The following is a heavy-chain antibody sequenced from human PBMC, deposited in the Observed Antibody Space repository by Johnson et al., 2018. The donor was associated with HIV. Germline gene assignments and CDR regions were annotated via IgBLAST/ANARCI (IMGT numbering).Heavy chain of an antibody. CDR3: ARACRDGYTCDVFDI. D-gene: IGHD5-24*01. J-gene: IGHJ3*02. CDR2: LFSGDTT. V-gene: IGHV3-66*01. CDR1: GFAVSGYY. Sequence: VQLVESGGGLVRPGGSLRLSCVASGFAVSGYYMSWLRQAPGKGLEWVSVLFSGDTTYYADSVNGRFTISRDNSKNTLYLQMNSLRAEDTAVYYCARACRDGYTCDVFDIWGQGTLVTVSS.